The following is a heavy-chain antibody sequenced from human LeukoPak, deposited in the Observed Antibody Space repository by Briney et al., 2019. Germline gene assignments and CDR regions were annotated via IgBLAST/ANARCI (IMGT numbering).Heavy chain of an antibody. CDR3: ARGLRSIITIFGVVTHNWFDP. J-gene: IGHJ5*02. D-gene: IGHD3-3*01. CDR2: MNPNSGNT. V-gene: IGHV1-8*01. CDR1: GYTFTSYD. Sequence: ASVKVSCKASGYTFTSYDINRVRQATGQGLEWMGWMNPNSGNTGYAQKFQGRVTMTRNTSISTAYMELSSLRSEDTAVYYCARGLRSIITIFGVVTHNWFDPWGQGTLVTVSS.